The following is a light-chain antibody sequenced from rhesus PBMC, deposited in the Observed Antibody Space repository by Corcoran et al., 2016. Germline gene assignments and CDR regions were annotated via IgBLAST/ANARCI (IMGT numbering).Light chain of an antibody. J-gene: IGKJ1*01. CDR3: QQYKSAPWT. Sequence: DIQMTQSPSSLSASVGDRVTITCRASPGISSWLAWYQPKPGKAPKLLIYKASSLQSGVPSRFSGRGSGTELTLTISSLQPEEFATYYCQQYKSAPWTFGQGTKVEIK. CDR2: KAS. CDR1: PGISSW. V-gene: IGKV1-21*01.